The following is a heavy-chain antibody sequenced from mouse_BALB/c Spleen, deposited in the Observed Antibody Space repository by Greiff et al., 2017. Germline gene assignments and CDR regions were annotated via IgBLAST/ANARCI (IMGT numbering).Heavy chain of an antibody. CDR2: IDPSDSYT. CDR3: ARIYDGYSWFAY. J-gene: IGHJ3*01. CDR1: GYTFTSYW. D-gene: IGHD2-3*01. Sequence: QVQLHQPGAELVKPGASVKLSCKASGYTFTSYWMHWVKQRPGQGLEWIGEIDPSDSYTNYNQKFKGKATLTVDKSSSTAYMQLSSLTSEDSAVYYCARIYDGYSWFAYWGQGTLVTVSA. V-gene: IGHV1-69*02.